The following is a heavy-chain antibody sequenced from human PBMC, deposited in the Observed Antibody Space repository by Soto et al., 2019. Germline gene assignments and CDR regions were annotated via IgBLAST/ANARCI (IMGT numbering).Heavy chain of an antibody. CDR3: RVTGVSEVDY. CDR1: GYTFSGFY. D-gene: IGHD2-8*01. CDR2: IYPDSGGT. V-gene: IGHV1-2*02. Sequence: ASVKVSCKTSGYTFSGFYIHWVRQAPGQGLESMGWIYPDSGGTDYAQKFQGRVTMTRDTSIGTAYMELSRLRSDDTAVYYCRVTGVSEVDYWGQGXLVTVYS. J-gene: IGHJ4*02.